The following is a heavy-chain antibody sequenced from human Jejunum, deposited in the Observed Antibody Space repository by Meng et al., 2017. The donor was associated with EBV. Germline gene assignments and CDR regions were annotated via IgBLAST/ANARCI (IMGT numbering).Heavy chain of an antibody. CDR3: VKNLGDYSEF. CDR2: SHGGSDDI. V-gene: IGHV1-3*01. CDR1: GYNFDYHT. J-gene: IGHJ4*02. Sequence: QVQIVQSGAEXXXXXAXVTLSCKTSGYNFDYHTMTWVRQAPGQGLEYLGYSHGGSDDIRYSQKFQGRLVISRDTAASTSYLRLSSLKSEDTAVYYCVKNLGDYSEFWGQGTLVTVS. D-gene: IGHD4/OR15-4a*01.